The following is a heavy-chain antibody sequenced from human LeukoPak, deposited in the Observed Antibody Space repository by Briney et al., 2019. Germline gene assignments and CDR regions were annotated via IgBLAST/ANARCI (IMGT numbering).Heavy chain of an antibody. J-gene: IGHJ4*02. V-gene: IGHV3-30-3*01. CDR3: ARDVGRDTITTEIKY. CDR1: GFTFTTYA. CDR2: ISSDGNKK. D-gene: IGHD4-11*01. Sequence: PGGSLRLSCATSGFTFTTYAMQWVRQAPGKGLEWVAVISSDGNKKNYADSVKGRFTISKDSSKNTLYLQMNTLRAEDTALYYCARDVGRDTITTEIKYWGQGTLVTVSS.